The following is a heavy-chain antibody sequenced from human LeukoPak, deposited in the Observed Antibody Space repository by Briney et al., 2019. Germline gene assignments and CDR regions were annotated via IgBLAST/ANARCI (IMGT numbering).Heavy chain of an antibody. CDR1: GFTFSSYS. Sequence: GVSLRLSCAASGFTFSSYSMNWVRQDPGKGLEWVSSISSSSSYIYYADSVKGRFTISRDNAKNSLYLQMNSLRAEDTAVYYCARSVVPAAMAPDGMDVWGQGTTVTVSS. D-gene: IGHD2-2*01. CDR3: ARSVVPAAMAPDGMDV. J-gene: IGHJ6*02. V-gene: IGHV3-21*01. CDR2: ISSSSSYI.